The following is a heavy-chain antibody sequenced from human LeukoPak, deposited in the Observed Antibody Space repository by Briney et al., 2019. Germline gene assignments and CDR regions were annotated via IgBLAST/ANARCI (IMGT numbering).Heavy chain of an antibody. Sequence: GGSLRPSCAASGFTVSSNYMSWVRQAPGKGLVWVSRINSDGSSTSYADSVKGRFTISRDNAKNTLYLQMNSLRAEDTAVYYCARAQVAPSYYGMDVWGQGTTVTVSS. V-gene: IGHV3-74*01. CDR1: GFTVSSNY. CDR3: ARAQVAPSYYGMDV. CDR2: INSDGSST. D-gene: IGHD2-15*01. J-gene: IGHJ6*02.